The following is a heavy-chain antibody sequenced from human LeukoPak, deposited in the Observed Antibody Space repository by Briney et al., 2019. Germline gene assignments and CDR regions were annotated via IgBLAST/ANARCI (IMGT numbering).Heavy chain of an antibody. CDR2: IIPIFGRA. J-gene: IGHJ5*02. CDR1: GGTFSSYA. D-gene: IGHD1-26*01. CDR3: ARDPPRGVGATLDWFDP. Sequence: SVKVSCKASGGTFSSYAISWVRQAPGQGLEWMGGIIPIFGRANYAQKFQGRVTITADESTSTAYMELSSLRSEDTAVYYCARDPPRGVGATLDWFDPWGQGTLVTVSS. V-gene: IGHV1-69*13.